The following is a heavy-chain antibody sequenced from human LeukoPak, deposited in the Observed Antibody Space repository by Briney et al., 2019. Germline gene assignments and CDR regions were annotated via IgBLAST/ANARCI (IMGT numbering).Heavy chain of an antibody. D-gene: IGHD1-26*01. J-gene: IGHJ4*02. CDR2: ISSSGSTI. Sequence: QSGGSLRLSCAASGFTFSSYEMNWVRQAPGKGLEWVSYISSSGSTIYYADSVKGRFTISRDNAKNSLYLQMNSLRAEDTAVYYCARGAGAHDFDYWGQGTLVTVSS. V-gene: IGHV3-48*03. CDR1: GFTFSSYE. CDR3: ARGAGAHDFDY.